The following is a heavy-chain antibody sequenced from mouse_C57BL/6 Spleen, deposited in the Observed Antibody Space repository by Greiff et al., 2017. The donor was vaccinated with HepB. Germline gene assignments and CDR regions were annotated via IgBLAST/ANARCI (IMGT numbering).Heavy chain of an antibody. J-gene: IGHJ3*01. CDR1: GYSITSGYY. D-gene: IGHD1-1*01. V-gene: IGHV3-6*01. CDR2: ISYDGSN. CDR3: ASPYGSSSGWFAY. Sequence: EVQLQQSGPGLVKPSQSLSLTCSVTGYSITSGYYWNWIRLFPGNKLEWMGYISYDGSNNYHPSLKNRISITRDTSKNQFFLKLNSVPTEDTATYYCASPYGSSSGWFAYWGQGTLVTVSA.